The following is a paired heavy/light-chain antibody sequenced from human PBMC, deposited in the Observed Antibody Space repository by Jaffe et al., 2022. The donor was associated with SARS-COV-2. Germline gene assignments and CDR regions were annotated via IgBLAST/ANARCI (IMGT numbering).Light chain of an antibody. CDR1: QSISSY. Sequence: DIQMTQSPSSLSASVGDRVTITCRASQSISSYLNWYQQKPGKAPKLLIYAASSLQSGVPSRFSGSGSGTDFTLTISSLQPEDFATYYCQQSYSTPSFFGGGTKVEIK. J-gene: IGKJ4*01. V-gene: IGKV1-39*01. CDR2: AAS. CDR3: QQSYSTPSF.
Heavy chain of an antibody. CDR2: ISYDGSNK. J-gene: IGHJ6*02. V-gene: IGHV3-30*18. CDR1: GFTFSSYG. D-gene: IGHD1-20*01. Sequence: QVQLVESGGGVVQPGRSLRLSCAASGFTFSSYGMHWVRQAPGKGLEWVAVISYDGSNKYYADSVKGRFTISRDNSKNTLYLQMNSLRAEDTAVYYCAKNPIAPGPHNSYYYYYYGMDVWGQGTTVTVSS. CDR3: AKNPIAPGPHNSYYYYYYGMDV.